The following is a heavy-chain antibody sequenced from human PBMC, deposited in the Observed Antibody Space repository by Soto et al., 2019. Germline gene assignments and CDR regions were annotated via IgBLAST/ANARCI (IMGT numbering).Heavy chain of an antibody. CDR3: ARSPYGSHYFDY. J-gene: IGHJ4*02. V-gene: IGHV3-53*01. Sequence: GGSLRLSCAASGFTFSDYGMSWVRQAPGKGLEWVSIIYSDGSTYYADSVKGRFTISRDNSKNTLYLQMNSLRAEDTAVYYCARSPYGSHYFDYWGQGTLVTVSS. D-gene: IGHD3-10*01. CDR1: GFTFSDYG. CDR2: IYSDGST.